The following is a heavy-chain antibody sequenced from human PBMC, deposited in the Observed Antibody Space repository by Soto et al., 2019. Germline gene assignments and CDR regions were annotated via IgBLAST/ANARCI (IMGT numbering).Heavy chain of an antibody. CDR1: GFTVTNKY. Sequence: EVQLVESGGNLIQPGGSLRLSCAASGFTVTNKYMTWVRHAPGKGLEWVSLIYSGGATSYADSVKGRFTISRDNSKDILYLQENSLRAEDTAVYYCARVDYGDYGWYCDLWGRGTLVTVSS. CDR2: IYSGGAT. J-gene: IGHJ2*01. V-gene: IGHV3-53*01. CDR3: ARVDYGDYGWYCDL. D-gene: IGHD4-17*01.